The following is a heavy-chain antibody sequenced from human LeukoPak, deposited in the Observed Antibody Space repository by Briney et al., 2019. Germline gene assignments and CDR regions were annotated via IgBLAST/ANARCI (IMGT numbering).Heavy chain of an antibody. CDR3: GRALSGYPIDY. D-gene: IGHD5-12*01. CDR1: GFTFSSYD. J-gene: IGHJ4*02. CDR2: ISTGGVT. V-gene: IGHV3-13*01. Sequence: PGGSLRLSCAASGFTFSSYDMHWVRQATGKGLEWVSLISTGGVTHYSGSVKGRFTISRENAKNSLYLQMNSLRAGDTAVYYCGRALSGYPIDYWGQGTLVTVSS.